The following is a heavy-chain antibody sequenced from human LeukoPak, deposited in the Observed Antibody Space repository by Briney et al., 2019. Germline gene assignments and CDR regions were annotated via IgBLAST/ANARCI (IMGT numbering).Heavy chain of an antibody. CDR3: AKDLISYCSSTSCFRGYFDY. CDR2: IRYDGSNK. J-gene: IGHJ4*02. CDR1: GFTFSSYG. Sequence: GGSLRLSCAASGFTFSSYGMHWVRQAPGKGLEWVGFIRYDGSNKYYADSVKGRFTISRDNSKNTLYLQMNSLRAEDTAVYYCAKDLISYCSSTSCFRGYFDYWGQGTLVTVSS. V-gene: IGHV3-30*02. D-gene: IGHD2-2*01.